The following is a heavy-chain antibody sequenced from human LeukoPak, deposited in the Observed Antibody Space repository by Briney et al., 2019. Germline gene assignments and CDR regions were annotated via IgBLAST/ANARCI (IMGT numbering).Heavy chain of an antibody. CDR3: AKDHRGYSYGTYFDY. CDR1: GFTFSSYA. D-gene: IGHD5-18*01. Sequence: GRSLRLSCAASGFTFSSYAMSWVRQAPGKGLEWVSAISGSGGSTYYADSVKGRFTISRDNSKNTLYLQMNSLRAEDTAVYYCAKDHRGYSYGTYFDYWGQGTLVTVSS. J-gene: IGHJ4*02. CDR2: ISGSGGST. V-gene: IGHV3-23*01.